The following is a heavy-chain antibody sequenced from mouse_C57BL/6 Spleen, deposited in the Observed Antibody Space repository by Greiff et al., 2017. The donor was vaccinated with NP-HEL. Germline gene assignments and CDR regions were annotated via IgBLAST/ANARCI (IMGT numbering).Heavy chain of an antibody. V-gene: IGHV2-9-1*01. D-gene: IGHD1-1*01. CDR2: IWPGGGT. CDR3: ARVYYGSSYWYFDV. CDR1: GFSLTSYA. Sequence: QVQLKESGPGLVAPSQSLSITCTVSGFSLTSYAISWVRQPPGKGLEWLGVIWPGGGTNYNSALKSRLSISKDNSKSQVFLKMNSLQTDDTARYYCARVYYGSSYWYFDVWGTGTTVTVSS. J-gene: IGHJ1*03.